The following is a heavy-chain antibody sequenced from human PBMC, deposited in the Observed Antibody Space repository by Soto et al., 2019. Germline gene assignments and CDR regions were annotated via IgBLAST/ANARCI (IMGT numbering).Heavy chain of an antibody. V-gene: IGHV3-33*01. CDR1: GFTFSSSG. CDR2: IWYDGSNK. D-gene: IGHD7-27*01. Sequence: GWSLRLACAASGFTFSSSGMHLVRKAPGKGLEWVAVIWYDGSNKYYADSVKGRFTISRDNSKNTLYLQMNSLRAEDTAVYYCARDPPGEGIGASWAYYYYGMDVWGQGTTVTVYS. J-gene: IGHJ6*02. CDR3: ARDPPGEGIGASWAYYYYGMDV.